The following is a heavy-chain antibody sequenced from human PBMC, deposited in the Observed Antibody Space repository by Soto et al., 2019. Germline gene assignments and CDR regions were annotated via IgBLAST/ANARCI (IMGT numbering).Heavy chain of an antibody. Sequence: QVQLVQSGAEVKKPGASVKVSCKASGYTFTGYYMHWVRQAPGQGLEWMGWINPNSGGTNYAQKFQGWVTMTRDTSISTAYMELSRLRSDDTAVYYCARVKPNTYYAILTGPTYGMDVWGQGTTVTVSS. D-gene: IGHD3-9*01. V-gene: IGHV1-2*04. CDR3: ARVKPNTYYAILTGPTYGMDV. CDR1: GYTFTGYY. CDR2: INPNSGGT. J-gene: IGHJ6*02.